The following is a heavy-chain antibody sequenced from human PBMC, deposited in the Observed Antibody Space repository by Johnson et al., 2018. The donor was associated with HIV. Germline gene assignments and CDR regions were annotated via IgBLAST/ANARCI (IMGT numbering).Heavy chain of an antibody. CDR1: GFTFSSYA. D-gene: IGHD3-16*01. CDR2: ISYDGSNK. J-gene: IGHJ3*02. Sequence: QMLLVESGGGVVQPGRSLRLSCAASGFTFSSYAMHWVRQAPGKGLEWVAVISYDGSNKYYADSVKGRFTISRDNSKNTLYLQMNSLRAEDTAVYYCARPLGPPLWHDAVDIWGQGTMVTVSS. V-gene: IGHV3-30-3*01. CDR3: ARPLGPPLWHDAVDI.